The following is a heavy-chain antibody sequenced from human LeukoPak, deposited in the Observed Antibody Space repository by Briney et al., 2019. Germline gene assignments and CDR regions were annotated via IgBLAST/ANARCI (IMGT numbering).Heavy chain of an antibody. CDR2: ISSSGDST. CDR1: GFTFSNYA. Sequence: GGSLRLSCIVSGFTFSNYAMSWVRQAPGKGLEWVSVISSSGDSTYSADSVRGRFTMSRDYSKNTLYLQKNSLRAEDTAVYYCAKGRLGKQPYDGFDVWGQGTMVTVSS. J-gene: IGHJ3*01. D-gene: IGHD6-13*01. CDR3: AKGRLGKQPYDGFDV. V-gene: IGHV3-23*01.